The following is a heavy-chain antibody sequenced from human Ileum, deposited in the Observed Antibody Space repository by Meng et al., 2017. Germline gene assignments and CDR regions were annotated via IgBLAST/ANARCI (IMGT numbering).Heavy chain of an antibody. V-gene: IGHV4-34*01. CDR2: INHSGST. CDR1: GGSFSGDY. CDR3: ARGGPWFDP. Sequence: VRQQRGGAGLLKPSETLSLTCAVYGGSFSGDYWSWIRQPPGKGLEWIGEINHSGSTNYNPSLKSRVTISVDTSKNQFSLKLSSVTAADTAVYYCARGGPWFDPWGQGTLVTVSS. J-gene: IGHJ5*02.